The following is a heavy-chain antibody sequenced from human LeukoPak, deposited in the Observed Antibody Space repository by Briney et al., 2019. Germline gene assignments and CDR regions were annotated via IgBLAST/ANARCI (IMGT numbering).Heavy chain of an antibody. CDR1: GFSFSTHW. V-gene: IGHV3-74*01. CDR2: INSDGSRT. D-gene: IGHD3-22*01. J-gene: IGHJ4*02. CDR3: GSLTVVARDH. Sequence: GGSLRLSCAASGFSFSTHWMHWVRQAPGKGLVCVAQINSDGSRTSYADSVKGRFTISRDNAKNTLYLAMISLRAEDTAVYYCGSLTVVARDHWGQGTLVTVSS.